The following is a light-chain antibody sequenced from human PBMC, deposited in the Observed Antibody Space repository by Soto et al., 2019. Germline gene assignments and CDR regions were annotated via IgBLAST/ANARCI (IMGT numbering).Light chain of an antibody. Sequence: EIVMTQSPATLSVSPGEGATLSCGASQSVSDNLAWYQQEPGQAPRLLIYGASTRATGIPARFSGSGSGTEFTLTISSLQSDDLAVYSCQQYNDWPRTFGQGTKVDIK. V-gene: IGKV3-15*01. CDR3: QQYNDWPRT. J-gene: IGKJ1*01. CDR1: QSVSDN. CDR2: GAS.